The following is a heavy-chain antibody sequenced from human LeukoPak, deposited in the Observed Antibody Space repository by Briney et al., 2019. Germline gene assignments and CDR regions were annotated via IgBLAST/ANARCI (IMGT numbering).Heavy chain of an antibody. J-gene: IGHJ3*02. V-gene: IGHV1-2*02. Sequence: EASVKVSCKASGYTFTGYYMHWVRQAPGQGLEWMGWINPNSGGTNYAQKFQGRVTMTRDTSISTADMELSRLRSDDTAVYYCARVYGDYSDAFDIWGQGTMVTVSS. CDR3: ARVYGDYSDAFDI. CDR1: GYTFTGYY. D-gene: IGHD4-17*01. CDR2: INPNSGGT.